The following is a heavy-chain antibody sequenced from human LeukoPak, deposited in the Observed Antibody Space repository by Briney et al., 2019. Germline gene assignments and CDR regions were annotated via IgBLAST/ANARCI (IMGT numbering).Heavy chain of an antibody. J-gene: IGHJ4*02. Sequence: PGGSLRLSCAASGFTFSSYTMYWVRQAPGKGLEWVAVISYDGSKKDYADSVKGRFTISRDKSKNTLYLQMSSLRAEDTAVYYCARVVGASRPFDYWGQGTLVTVSS. CDR3: ARVVGASRPFDY. V-gene: IGHV3-30*15. CDR2: ISYDGSKK. CDR1: GFTFSSYT. D-gene: IGHD1-26*01.